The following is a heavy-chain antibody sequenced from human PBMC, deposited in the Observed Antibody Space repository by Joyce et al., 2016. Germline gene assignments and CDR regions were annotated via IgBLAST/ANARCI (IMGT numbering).Heavy chain of an antibody. Sequence: QVQLQESGPGLVKPSQTLSLTCNVSGGSISSGGYYWSWIRRHPGKGLEWMGSIHARGTPLSNPSLKSRVVMSLDTSKNQFSLKLNSVTAADTAVYYCAGVVVAASLGGEGDAFDIWGQGTVVTVSS. CDR1: GGSISSGGYY. CDR2: IHARGTP. V-gene: IGHV4-31*03. J-gene: IGHJ3*02. CDR3: AGVVVAASLGGEGDAFDI. D-gene: IGHD2-15*01.